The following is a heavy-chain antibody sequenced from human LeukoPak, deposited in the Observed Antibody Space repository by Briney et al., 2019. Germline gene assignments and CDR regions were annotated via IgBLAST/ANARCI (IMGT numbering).Heavy chain of an antibody. CDR3: VSFYETY. CDR1: GNYW. V-gene: IGHV3-74*01. Sequence: GGSLRLSCAASGNYWMHWVRQAPGKGLVWVSHINSDGSWTSYADSVKGRFTISKDNAKNTVHLQMNNLRAEDTAVYYCVSFYETYWGRGTLVTVSS. J-gene: IGHJ4*02. CDR2: INSDGSWT. D-gene: IGHD2/OR15-2a*01.